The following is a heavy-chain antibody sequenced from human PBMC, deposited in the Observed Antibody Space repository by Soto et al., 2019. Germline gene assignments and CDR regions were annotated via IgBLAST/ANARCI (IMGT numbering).Heavy chain of an antibody. CDR3: ATVHNTSRSFDY. Sequence: EVQLLESGGGLVQPGGSLRLSCAASGFSLTTYAMSWVRQAPGKGLEWVSTTGISGRTTYYADSVKGRFTVSRDDSKNTLDLQMSSLRAEYTAVYYCATVHNTSRSFDYWGQGTLVTVSS. V-gene: IGHV3-23*01. D-gene: IGHD1-20*01. CDR2: TGISGRTT. J-gene: IGHJ4*02. CDR1: GFSLTTYA.